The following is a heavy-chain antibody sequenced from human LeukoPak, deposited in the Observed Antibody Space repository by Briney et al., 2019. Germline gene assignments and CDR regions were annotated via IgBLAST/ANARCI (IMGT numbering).Heavy chain of an antibody. D-gene: IGHD6-19*01. CDR2: ASGTGGST. J-gene: IGHJ1*01. V-gene: IGHV3-23*01. CDR1: GFTFSTYA. Sequence: PGGSLRLSCAASGFTFSTYAMSWVRQAPGKGLEWVATASGTGGSTYYPDSVKGRFTISRDNSKSTLYLQMNSLRVEDAAVYYCAKAEGYSSALYLFHHWGQGTLVAVSS. CDR3: AKAEGYSSALYLFHH.